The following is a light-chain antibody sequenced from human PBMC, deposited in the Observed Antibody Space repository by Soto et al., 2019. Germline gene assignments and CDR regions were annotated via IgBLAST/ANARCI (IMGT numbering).Light chain of an antibody. CDR3: QQYNSYPET. J-gene: IGKJ1*01. Sequence: DIQMTQSPSTLSASVGDRVTITCRASQSISSWLAWYQQKPGKAPKLLIYDASSLESGVPSRFSGSGSGTEFTLTISSLQPADFAPYYCQQYNSYPETFGQGTKVEIK. V-gene: IGKV1-5*01. CDR2: DAS. CDR1: QSISSW.